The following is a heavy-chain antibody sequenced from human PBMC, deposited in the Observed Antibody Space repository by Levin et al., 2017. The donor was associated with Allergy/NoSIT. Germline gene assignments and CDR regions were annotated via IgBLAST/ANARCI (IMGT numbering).Heavy chain of an antibody. J-gene: IGHJ4*02. CDR3: SKAVFDS. CDR2: MSSDGSSK. Sequence: GESLKISCAASGFTFSDFGMQWVRQAPGKGLEWVAIMSSDGSSKYYGDSVKGRFTISRDNSKNTLYLQMRSLTTDDTAVYFCSKAVFDSWGQGSLDTVSS. CDR1: GFTFSDFG. V-gene: IGHV3-30*18.